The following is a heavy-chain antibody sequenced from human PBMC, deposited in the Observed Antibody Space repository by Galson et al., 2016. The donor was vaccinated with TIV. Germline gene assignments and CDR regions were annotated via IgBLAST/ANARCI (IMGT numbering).Heavy chain of an antibody. V-gene: IGHV1-69*13. CDR2: IISIFRTA. Sequence: SVKVSCKASGGIFSGYAINWVRQAPGQGLEWMGRIISIFRTANYAEKFQGRVTITADDSTNTFHMELSSLKSEDTAVYYCARRTDGHLYDYYGMDVWGQGTTVIVS. J-gene: IGHJ6*02. CDR1: GGIFSGYA. CDR3: ARRTDGHLYDYYGMDV. D-gene: IGHD5-24*01.